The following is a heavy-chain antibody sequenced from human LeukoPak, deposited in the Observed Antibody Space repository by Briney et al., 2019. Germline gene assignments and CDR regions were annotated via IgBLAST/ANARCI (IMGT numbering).Heavy chain of an antibody. CDR2: IYHSGST. V-gene: IGHV4-38-2*02. CDR1: GYSISSGYY. D-gene: IGHD5-24*01. Sequence: SETLSLTCTVSGYSISSGYYWGWIRQPPGKGLEWIGSIYHSGSTYYNPSLKSRVTISVDTSKNQFSLKLSSVTAADTAVYYCARGEMATIHFDYWGQGTLVTVSS. CDR3: ARGEMATIHFDY. J-gene: IGHJ4*02.